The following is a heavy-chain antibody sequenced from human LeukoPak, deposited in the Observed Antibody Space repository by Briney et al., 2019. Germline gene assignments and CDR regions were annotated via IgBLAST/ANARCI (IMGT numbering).Heavy chain of an antibody. CDR2: ISSSGSTI. D-gene: IGHD3-22*01. J-gene: IGHJ4*02. V-gene: IGHV3-48*03. CDR3: ATSSGYYSTFDY. CDR1: GFTFSSYE. Sequence: SGGSLRLSCAASGFTFSSYEMNWVRQAPGKGLEWVSYISSSGSTIYYADSVKGRFTISRDNSKNTLYLQMNSLRAEDTAVYYCATSSGYYSTFDYWGQGTLVTVSS.